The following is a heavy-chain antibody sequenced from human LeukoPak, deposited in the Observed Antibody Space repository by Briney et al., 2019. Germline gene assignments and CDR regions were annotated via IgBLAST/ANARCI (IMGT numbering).Heavy chain of an antibody. CDR3: ARDSGSCSGGSCYYYYGMDV. Sequence: SETLSLTCTVSGGSISSYYWSWIRQPPGKGLEWIGYIYYSGSTNYNPSLKSRVTMSVDTSKNQFSLKLSSVTAADTAVYYCARDSGSCSGGSCYYYYGMDVWGQGTTVTVSS. CDR1: GGSISSYY. V-gene: IGHV4-59*01. J-gene: IGHJ6*02. D-gene: IGHD2-15*01. CDR2: IYYSGST.